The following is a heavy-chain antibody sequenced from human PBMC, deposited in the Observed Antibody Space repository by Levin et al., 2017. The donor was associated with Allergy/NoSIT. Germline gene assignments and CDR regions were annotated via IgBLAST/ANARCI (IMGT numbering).Heavy chain of an antibody. J-gene: IGHJ3*02. CDR2: ISYRANTI. Sequence: RSGGSLRLSCEASGFIFGDYYMSWIRQAPGKGLEWVSYISYRANTIHYANSVRGRFTISRDNAKNSLYLQMNNLRAEDTAIYYCARVMIADAFDIWGQGTMVTVSS. CDR3: ARVMIADAFDI. CDR1: GFIFGDYY. V-gene: IGHV3-11*01. D-gene: IGHD2-21*01.